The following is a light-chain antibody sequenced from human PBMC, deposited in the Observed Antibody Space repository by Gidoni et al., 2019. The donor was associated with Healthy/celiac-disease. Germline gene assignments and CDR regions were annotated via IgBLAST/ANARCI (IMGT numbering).Light chain of an antibody. CDR1: QSVSSSY. CDR2: GAS. V-gene: IGKV3-20*01. J-gene: IGKJ4*01. CDR3: QQYDSSPPVT. Sequence: EIVLTQSPGTLFLSPGERATLSCRASQSVSSSYLAWYQQKPGQAPRLLIYGASSRATGIPDRFSGSGSGTDFTLTISRLVPEDFAVYYCQQYDSSPPVTFGGGTKVEIK.